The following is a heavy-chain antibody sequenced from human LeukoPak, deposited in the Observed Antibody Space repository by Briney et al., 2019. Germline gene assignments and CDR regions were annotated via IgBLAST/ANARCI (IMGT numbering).Heavy chain of an antibody. V-gene: IGHV1-69*05. Sequence: GASVKVSCKASGYTFTSYGISWVRQAPGQGLEWMGGIIPIFGTANYAQKFQGRVTITTDESTSTAYMELSSLRSEDTAVYYCARPRGTDSSGYLYWGQGTLVTVSS. D-gene: IGHD3-22*01. CDR3: ARPRGTDSSGYLY. CDR2: IIPIFGTA. CDR1: GYTFTSYG. J-gene: IGHJ4*02.